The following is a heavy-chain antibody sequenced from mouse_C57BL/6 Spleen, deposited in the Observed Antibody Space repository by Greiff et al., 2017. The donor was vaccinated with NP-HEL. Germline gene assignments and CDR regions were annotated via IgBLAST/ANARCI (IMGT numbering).Heavy chain of an antibody. CDR2: INPNNGGT. Sequence: EVQLQQSGPELVKPGASVKISCKASGYTFTDYYMNWVKQSHGKSLEWIGDINPNNGGTSYNQKFKGKATLTVDKSSSTAYMELRSLTSEDSAVYYCARSLYSWYFDVWGTGTTVTVSS. CDR1: GYTFTDYY. CDR3: ARSLYSWYFDV. J-gene: IGHJ1*03. D-gene: IGHD2-1*01. V-gene: IGHV1-26*01.